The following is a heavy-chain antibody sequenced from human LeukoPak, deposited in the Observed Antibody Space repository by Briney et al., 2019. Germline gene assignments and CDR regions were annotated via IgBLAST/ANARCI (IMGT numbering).Heavy chain of an antibody. J-gene: IGHJ4*02. V-gene: IGHV4-30-4*01. Sequence: PTQTLSLTCTVSGGSISSGDYYWSWLRQPPGKGREWIVYIYYSGSTYYNPSLKSRVTISVDTFKNQFSLKLSSVTAADTAVYYCAREGRSTAMDYRGTDYWGQGTLVTVSS. CDR1: GGSISSGDYY. CDR3: AREGRSTAMDYRGTDY. D-gene: IGHD5-18*01. CDR2: IYYSGST.